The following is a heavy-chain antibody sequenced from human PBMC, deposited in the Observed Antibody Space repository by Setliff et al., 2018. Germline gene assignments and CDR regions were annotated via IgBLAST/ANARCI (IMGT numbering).Heavy chain of an antibody. Sequence: SETLSLTCAVSGGSISSSNWWSWVRQPPGKGLEWIGEIYHSGSTNYNPSLKSRVTISVDTSKNQFSLKLSSVTAADTAVYYCARDPLTTNRRRAFDIWGQGTMVTVSS. CDR3: ARDPLTTNRRRAFDI. J-gene: IGHJ3*02. CDR2: IYHSGST. D-gene: IGHD4-17*01. CDR1: GGSISSSNW. V-gene: IGHV4-4*02.